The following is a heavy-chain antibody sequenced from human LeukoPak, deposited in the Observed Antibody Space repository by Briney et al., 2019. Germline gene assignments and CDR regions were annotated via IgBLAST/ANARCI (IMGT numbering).Heavy chain of an antibody. D-gene: IGHD3-22*01. CDR3: ARGPEDSSGFVGHYYYYYMDV. V-gene: IGHV1-46*01. CDR2: INPSGGST. CDR1: GYTFTGCY. Sequence: GASVKVSCKASGYTFTGCYMHWVRQAPGQGLEWMGIINPSGGSTSYAQKFQGRVTMTRDMSTSTVYMELSSLRSEDTAVYYCARGPEDSSGFVGHYYYYYMDVWGKGTTVTVSS. J-gene: IGHJ6*03.